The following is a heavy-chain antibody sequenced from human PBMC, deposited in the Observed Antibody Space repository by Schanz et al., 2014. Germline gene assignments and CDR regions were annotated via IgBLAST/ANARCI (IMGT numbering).Heavy chain of an antibody. Sequence: GPEVKKPGATVKASCKASGYIFINSGISWVRQAPGQGLEWMGWISVYNHNKEYDQKFQGRVTMTTDTSTSTAYMALTNLRSDDTAVYYCARDRRFVDRDDLCYFDTWGQGTLVTVSS. CDR3: ARDRRFVDRDDLCYFDT. J-gene: IGHJ4*03. CDR1: GYIFINSG. D-gene: IGHD3-3*01. CDR2: ISVYNHNK. V-gene: IGHV1-18*01.